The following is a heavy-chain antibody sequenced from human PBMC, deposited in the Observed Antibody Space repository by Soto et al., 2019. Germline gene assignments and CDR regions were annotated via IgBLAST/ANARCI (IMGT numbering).Heavy chain of an antibody. J-gene: IGHJ4*02. CDR1: GFTFSSST. D-gene: IGHD3-10*01. V-gene: IGHV3-21*06. CDR2: ISSSGSYI. Sequence: PGGSLRLSCTGSGFTFSSSTMTWVRQGPGKGLEWVSSISSSGSYIYFADSLKGRFTISRDNAKNSLYLQMNSLRAEDTAVYYCARDIGEMSAVWGQGTQVTVSS. CDR3: ARDIGEMSAV.